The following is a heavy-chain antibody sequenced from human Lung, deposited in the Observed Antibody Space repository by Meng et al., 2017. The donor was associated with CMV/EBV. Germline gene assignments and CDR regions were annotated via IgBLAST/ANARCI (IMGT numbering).Heavy chain of an antibody. CDR2: ISYDGSNK. CDR1: GLTFSSYA. Sequence: VQLVESGGDLLNRGGALGLPCSASGLTFSSYAMHWVRQAPGKGLEWVAVISYDGSNKYYADSVKGRFTISRDNSKNTLYLQMNSLRAEDTAVYYCARDDSSSWGQGTLVTVSS. D-gene: IGHD3-22*01. J-gene: IGHJ5*02. CDR3: ARDDSSS. V-gene: IGHV3-30-3*01.